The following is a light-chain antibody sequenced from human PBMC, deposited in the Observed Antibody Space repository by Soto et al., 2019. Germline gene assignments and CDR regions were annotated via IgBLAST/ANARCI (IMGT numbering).Light chain of an antibody. V-gene: IGKV1-33*01. CDR3: QHIDTFRLT. CDR2: DAS. J-gene: IGKJ4*01. Sequence: DIQMTQSPSSLSASVGDRVTITCQASQDISNYLNWYQQKPGKAPKLLIYDASNLETGVPSRFSGSGSGTEFTLTVTSLQPEDFATYYCQHIDTFRLTFGGGTKVELK. CDR1: QDISNY.